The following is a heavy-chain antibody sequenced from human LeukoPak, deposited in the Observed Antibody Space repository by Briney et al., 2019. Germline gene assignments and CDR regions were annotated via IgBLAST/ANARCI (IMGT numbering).Heavy chain of an antibody. CDR2: IIPIFGTA. J-gene: IGHJ5*02. D-gene: IGHD2-2*01. Sequence: SVTVSCKASGGTFSSYAISWVRQAPGQGLEWMGGIIPIFGTANYAQKFQGRVTITTDESTSTAYMELSSLRSEDTAVYYCARGVDIVVVPAAPYNWFDPWSQGTLVTVSS. CDR1: GGTFSSYA. CDR3: ARGVDIVVVPAAPYNWFDP. V-gene: IGHV1-69*05.